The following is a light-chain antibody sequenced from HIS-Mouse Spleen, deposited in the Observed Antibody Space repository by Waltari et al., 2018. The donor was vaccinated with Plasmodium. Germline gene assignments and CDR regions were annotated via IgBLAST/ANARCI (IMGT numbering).Light chain of an antibody. CDR2: EGS. V-gene: IGLV2-23*03. Sequence: QSALTQPASVSGSPGQSITISCTGTSSDVGSYNLVSWYQQHPGKAPKLMIYEGSKRPLGVSNRCSGSKPGNTASLTISGLQAEDEADYYCCSYAGSSTFVVFGGGTKLTVL. CDR1: SSDVGSYNL. J-gene: IGLJ2*01. CDR3: CSYAGSSTFVV.